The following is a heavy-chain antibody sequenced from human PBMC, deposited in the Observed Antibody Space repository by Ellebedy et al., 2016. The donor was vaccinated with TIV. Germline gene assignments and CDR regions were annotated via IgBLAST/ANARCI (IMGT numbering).Heavy chain of an antibody. CDR2: VNPNGGST. CDR3: ARDTPIGARNDY. CDR1: GYTLTTYY. D-gene: IGHD2-15*01. J-gene: IGHJ4*02. V-gene: IGHV1-2*02. Sequence: ASVKVSCKASGYTLTTYYMHWVRQAPGQGPEWMGWVNPNGGSTSYAEKFRGRVTMTSDTSISTAYMELSSLRSDDTAVYYCARDTPIGARNDYWGQGTLVTVS.